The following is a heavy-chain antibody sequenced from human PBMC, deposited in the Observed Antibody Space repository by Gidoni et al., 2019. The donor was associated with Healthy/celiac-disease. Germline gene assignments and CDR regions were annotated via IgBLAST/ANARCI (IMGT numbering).Heavy chain of an antibody. Sequence: QVQLQESGPGLVKPSETLSLTCPVSGGSISSYYWSWIRQPPGKGLEWIGYIYYSGSTNYNPSLKSRVTISVDTSKNQFSLKLSSVTAADTAVYYCASGGWDYFDYWGQGTLVTVSS. CDR2: IYYSGST. CDR3: ASGGWDYFDY. CDR1: GGSISSYY. V-gene: IGHV4-59*01. J-gene: IGHJ4*02.